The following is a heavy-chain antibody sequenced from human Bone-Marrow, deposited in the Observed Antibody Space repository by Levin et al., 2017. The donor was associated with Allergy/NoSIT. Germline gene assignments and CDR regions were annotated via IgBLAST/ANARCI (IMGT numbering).Heavy chain of an antibody. Sequence: GGSLRLSCAASGFTFSNYWMHWVRQAPGKGLVWVSRINSDGSSTSYADSVKGRFTISRDNAKNTLYLQMNSLRAEDTAVYYCETPIESYYYDNSGYLGYWGLGTLVTVSS. CDR1: GFTFSNYW. V-gene: IGHV3-74*01. CDR3: ETPIESYYYDNSGYLGY. D-gene: IGHD3-22*01. J-gene: IGHJ4*02. CDR2: INSDGSST.